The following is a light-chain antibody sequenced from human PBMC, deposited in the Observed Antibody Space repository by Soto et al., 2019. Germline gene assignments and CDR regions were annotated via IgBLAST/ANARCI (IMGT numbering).Light chain of an antibody. CDR3: QQRKNCPPIT. Sequence: EIELTQSPATLSLSPGETATLSCRASQNVDKFLAWYQQRPGQPPRLLIFDSSNRATGVPVRFSGSGSGTVFTLTIGSLEPEDSAVYYCQQRKNCPPITFGQGTRLEIK. CDR1: QNVDKF. V-gene: IGKV3-11*01. CDR2: DSS. J-gene: IGKJ5*01.